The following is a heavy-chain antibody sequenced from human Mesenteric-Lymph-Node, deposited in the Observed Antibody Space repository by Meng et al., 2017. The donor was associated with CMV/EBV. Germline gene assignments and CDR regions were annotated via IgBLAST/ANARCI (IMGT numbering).Heavy chain of an antibody. D-gene: IGHD2-15*01. CDR2: IYYSGST. V-gene: IGHV4-59*01. Sequence: ESLKISCTVSGGSISSYYWSWIRQPPGKGLEWIGYIYYSGSTNYNPSLKSRVTISVDTSKNQFSLKLSSVTAADTAVYYCARAAYCSGGSCQTNNWFDPWGQGTLVTVSS. CDR1: GGSISSYY. CDR3: ARAAYCSGGSCQTNNWFDP. J-gene: IGHJ5*02.